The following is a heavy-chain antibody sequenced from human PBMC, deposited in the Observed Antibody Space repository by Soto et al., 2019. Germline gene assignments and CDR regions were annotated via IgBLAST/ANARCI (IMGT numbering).Heavy chain of an antibody. CDR2: ISYDGSNK. V-gene: IGHV3-30-3*01. CDR3: ASTMGV. J-gene: IGHJ3*01. D-gene: IGHD3-3*01. Sequence: QVQLVESGGGVVQPGRSLRLSCAASGFTFSSYAMQWVRQAPGKGLEWVAVISYDGSNKDYADSVKGRFTISRDNSMNTLYLQMNRLIAEDTAVYYCASTMGVWGQGTMVIVSS. CDR1: GFTFSSYA.